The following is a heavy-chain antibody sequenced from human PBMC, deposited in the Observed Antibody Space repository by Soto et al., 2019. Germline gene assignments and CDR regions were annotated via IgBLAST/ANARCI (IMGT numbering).Heavy chain of an antibody. CDR1: RFTFSSYA. CDR3: AKVRLFGVLTNPSFDY. V-gene: IGHV3-23*01. D-gene: IGHD3-16*01. Sequence: EVQLLGSGGGLVQPGGSLRLSCTASRFTFSSYAMTWIRQAPGKGLEWVSSISGSGAATYYAGSVKGRFTTSRDNFKNPLDLQMNTLRADDTALYYCAKVRLFGVLTNPSFDYWGQGTLVTVSS. J-gene: IGHJ4*02. CDR2: ISGSGAAT.